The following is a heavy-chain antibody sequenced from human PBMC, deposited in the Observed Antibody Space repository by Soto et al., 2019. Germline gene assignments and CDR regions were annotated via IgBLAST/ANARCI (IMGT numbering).Heavy chain of an antibody. Sequence: EVQLLESGGGLVQPGGSLRLSCAASGFTFSSYAMSWVRQAPGKGLEWVSAISGSGGSTYYADSVKGRFTIPRDNSNNTLDLQMDSLGDEDTAVYYCAKDGSSSWHDYVDYWGQGTLVTVSS. V-gene: IGHV3-23*01. D-gene: IGHD6-13*01. CDR3: AKDGSSSWHDYVDY. J-gene: IGHJ4*02. CDR1: GFTFSSYA. CDR2: ISGSGGST.